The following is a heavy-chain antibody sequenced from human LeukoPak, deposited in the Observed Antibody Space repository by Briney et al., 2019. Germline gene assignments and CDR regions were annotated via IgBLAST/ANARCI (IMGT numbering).Heavy chain of an antibody. D-gene: IGHD3-10*01. CDR2: ISTNGRST. J-gene: IGHJ4*02. V-gene: IGHV3-64*02. Sequence: GGSLRLSCAASGLTFSEYNMHWVRQAPGKGLEYVAAISTNGRSTHYADSVKGRFTISRDDPKSTLHLQMGSLRPEDMAVYYCARGFRFYGSGIDYWGQGTLVTV. CDR3: ARGFRFYGSGIDY. CDR1: GLTFSEYN.